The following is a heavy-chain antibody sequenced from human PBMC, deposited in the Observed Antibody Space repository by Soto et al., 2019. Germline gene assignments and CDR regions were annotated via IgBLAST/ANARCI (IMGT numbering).Heavy chain of an antibody. J-gene: IGHJ4*02. CDR3: ARTPLL. V-gene: IGHV4-59*08. CDR1: GGSISSYY. Sequence: QVQLQESGPGLVKPSETLSLTCTVSGGSISSYYWSWIRQPPGKGLEWSGYIYYSGSTSYNPSLICRVTIPVDASQQQFSLKLSSVPTADTAMYYCARTPLLWGQGSLVTVSS. CDR2: IYYSGST. D-gene: IGHD3-10*01.